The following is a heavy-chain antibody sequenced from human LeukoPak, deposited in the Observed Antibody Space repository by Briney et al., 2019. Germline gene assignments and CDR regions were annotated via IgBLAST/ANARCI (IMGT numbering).Heavy chain of an antibody. D-gene: IGHD6-19*01. CDR2: IYYRGNT. Sequence: SETLSLTCTVSGGSIDNYYWSWVRQPPGKGLEWIGYIYYRGNTNYNPSLKSRVTISVDTSQNQFSLKLTSVTAADTAVYYCARGGQWLVKDYFDYWGQGTLVTVSS. J-gene: IGHJ4*02. V-gene: IGHV4-59*01. CDR3: ARGGQWLVKDYFDY. CDR1: GGSIDNYY.